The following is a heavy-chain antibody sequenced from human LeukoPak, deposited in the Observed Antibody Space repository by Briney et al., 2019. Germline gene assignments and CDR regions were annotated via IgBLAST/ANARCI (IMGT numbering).Heavy chain of an antibody. V-gene: IGHV1-69*06. Sequence: ASVKVSCKASGGTFSSYAISWVRQAPGQGLEWMGGIIPIFGTANYAQKFQGRVTITADKSTSTAYMELSRLRSEDTAVYYCASSRANDYVWGSSTYYYYYYMDVWGKGTTVTVSS. CDR3: ASSRANDYVWGSSTYYYYYYMDV. D-gene: IGHD3-16*01. CDR2: IIPIFGTA. CDR1: GGTFSSYA. J-gene: IGHJ6*03.